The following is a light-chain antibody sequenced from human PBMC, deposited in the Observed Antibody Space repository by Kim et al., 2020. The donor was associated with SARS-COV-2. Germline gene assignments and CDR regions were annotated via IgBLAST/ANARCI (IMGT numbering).Light chain of an antibody. Sequence: SYELTQPPSVSVSPGQTASITCSGDKLGDKFSCWYQQKPGQSPVLVIYQDVKRPSGIPGRFSGSKSGNTATLTISGTQTMDEADYYCQAWDSTTAVFGGGTQLTVL. CDR3: QAWDSTTAV. V-gene: IGLV3-1*01. CDR1: KLGDKF. CDR2: QDV. J-gene: IGLJ3*02.